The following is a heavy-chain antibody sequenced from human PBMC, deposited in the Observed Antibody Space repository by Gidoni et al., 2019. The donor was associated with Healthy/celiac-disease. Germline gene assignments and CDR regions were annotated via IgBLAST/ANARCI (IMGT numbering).Heavy chain of an antibody. CDR3: VKALDPSSGTVTTSVFFDY. D-gene: IGHD4-17*01. J-gene: IGHJ4*02. CDR2: ISSNGGST. Sequence: EVQLVESGGGLVQPGGSLRLSCSASGFTFSSYAMHWVRQAPGKGLEYVSAISSNGGSTYYADSVKGRFTISRDNSKNTLYLQMSSLRAEDTAVYYCVKALDPSSGTVTTSVFFDYWGQGTLVTVSS. CDR1: GFTFSSYA. V-gene: IGHV3-64D*06.